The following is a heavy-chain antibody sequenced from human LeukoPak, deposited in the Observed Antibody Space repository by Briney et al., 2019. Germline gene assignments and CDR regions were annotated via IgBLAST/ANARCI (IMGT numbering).Heavy chain of an antibody. CDR3: ARVGGITMIVVLITDAFDI. V-gene: IGHV4-34*01. CDR2: INHGGST. J-gene: IGHJ3*02. Sequence: SETLSLTCAVYGGSFSGYYWSWIRQPPGKGLEWIGEINHGGSTNYNPSLKSRVTISVDTSKNQFSLKLRSVTAADTAVYYCARVGGITMIVVLITDAFDIWGQGTMVTVSS. CDR1: GGSFSGYY. D-gene: IGHD3-22*01.